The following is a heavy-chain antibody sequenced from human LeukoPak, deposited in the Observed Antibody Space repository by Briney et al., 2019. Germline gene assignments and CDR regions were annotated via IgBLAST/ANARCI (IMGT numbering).Heavy chain of an antibody. V-gene: IGHV1-18*01. CDR2: ISAYNGNT. CDR1: GYTFTSYG. D-gene: IGHD1-26*01. J-gene: IGHJ5*02. CDR3: ARLESIVGATGFDP. Sequence: ASVKVSCKASGYTFTSYGISWVRQAPGQGLEWMGWISAYNGNTNYAQKLQGRVTMTTDTSTSTAYMELRSLRSDDTAVYYCARLESIVGATGFDPWGQGTLVTVSS.